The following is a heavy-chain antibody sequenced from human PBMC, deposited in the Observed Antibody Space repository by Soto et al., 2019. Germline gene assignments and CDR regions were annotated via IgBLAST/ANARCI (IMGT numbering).Heavy chain of an antibody. Sequence: PSETLSLTCTVSGGSISSSSYYWGWIRQPPGKGLEWIGSIFYSGSTYYNPSLKSRVTISVDTSKNQFSLKLSSVTAADTAVYYCARCSSWTNWFDPWGQGTLVTVSS. CDR3: ARCSSWTNWFDP. CDR1: GGSISSSSYY. D-gene: IGHD6-13*01. CDR2: IFYSGST. J-gene: IGHJ5*02. V-gene: IGHV4-39*01.